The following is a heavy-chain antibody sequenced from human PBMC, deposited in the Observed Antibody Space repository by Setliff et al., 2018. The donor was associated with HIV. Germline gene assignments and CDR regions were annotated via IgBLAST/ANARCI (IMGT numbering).Heavy chain of an antibody. CDR2: IYNSGNT. V-gene: IGHV4-4*07. CDR1: GGSISNYY. Sequence: PSETLSLTCTVSGGSISNYYWSWIRQPAGKGLEWIGRIYNSGNTNYNPSLKSRVTMSVDTSKNQFSLKLRSVTAADTAVYYCAKHDFGEGSCFDPWGQGTLVTVSS. CDR3: AKHDFGEGSCFDP. J-gene: IGHJ5*02. D-gene: IGHD3-16*01.